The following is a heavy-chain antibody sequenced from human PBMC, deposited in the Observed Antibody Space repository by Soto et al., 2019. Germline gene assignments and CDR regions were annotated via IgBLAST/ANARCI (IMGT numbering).Heavy chain of an antibody. V-gene: IGHV3-30*18. CDR3: AKGGGRRIGGDYFDY. D-gene: IGHD3-16*01. CDR2: ISYDGSNK. J-gene: IGHJ4*02. CDR1: GFTFCSYG. Sequence: QVQLVESGGGVVQPGRSLRLSCAASGFTFCSYGMHWVRQAPGKGLEWVAVISYDGSNKYYADSVKGRFTISRDNSKNTLYLQMNSLRAEDTAVYYCAKGGGRRIGGDYFDYWGQGTLVTVSS.